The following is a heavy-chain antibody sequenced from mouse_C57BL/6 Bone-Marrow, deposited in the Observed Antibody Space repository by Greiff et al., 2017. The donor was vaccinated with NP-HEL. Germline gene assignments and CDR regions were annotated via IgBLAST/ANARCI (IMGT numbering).Heavy chain of an antibody. CDR1: GYTFTSYW. CDR3: ARSRYSNSFAY. Sequence: QVQLKQPGAELVMPGASVKLSCKASGYTFTSYWMHWVKQRPGQGLEWIGEIDPSDSYTNYNQKFKGKSTLTVDKSSSTAYMQLSSLTSEDSAVYYCARSRYSNSFAYGGQGNVVTVTA. J-gene: IGHJ3*01. CDR2: IDPSDSYT. D-gene: IGHD2-5*01. V-gene: IGHV1-69*01.